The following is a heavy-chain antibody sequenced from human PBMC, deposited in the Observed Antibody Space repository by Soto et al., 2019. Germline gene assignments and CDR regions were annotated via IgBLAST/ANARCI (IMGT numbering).Heavy chain of an antibody. D-gene: IGHD5-12*01. CDR3: ARESSGYSSYFDY. Sequence: EGQLVGSGGGLIQPGGSLRLSCAASGLIFGNYWMHWVRQAPGKGLVWVSRIKNDGTNTNYADSVKGRFTISRDNAKNTLYLRMDSLRAEDTAVYYCARESSGYSSYFDYWGQGILVTVSS. CDR2: IKNDGTNT. V-gene: IGHV3-74*01. CDR1: GLIFGNYW. J-gene: IGHJ4*02.